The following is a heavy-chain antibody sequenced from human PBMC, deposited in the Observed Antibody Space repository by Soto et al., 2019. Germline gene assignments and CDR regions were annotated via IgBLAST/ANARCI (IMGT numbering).Heavy chain of an antibody. CDR2: ISSSGTYI. CDR1: GFTSSTYS. J-gene: IGHJ6*02. CDR3: ARDPSDCSSTSCWGYYALDV. Sequence: GGSLRLSCAASGFTSSTYSMNWVRQAPGKGLEWVSSISSSGTYIHYADSLKGRFTISRDNAKNSLYLQMISLRAEDTAVYYCARDPSDCSSTSCWGYYALDVWGQGTTVTVS. D-gene: IGHD2-2*01. V-gene: IGHV3-21*01.